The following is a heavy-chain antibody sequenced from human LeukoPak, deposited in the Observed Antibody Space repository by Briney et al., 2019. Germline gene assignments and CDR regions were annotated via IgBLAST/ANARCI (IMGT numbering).Heavy chain of an antibody. CDR3: ARGRRTTVTTSGHWYFDL. V-gene: IGHV1-2*04. CDR2: NSGGT. J-gene: IGHJ2*01. D-gene: IGHD4-17*01. Sequence: NSGGTNYAQKFQGWVTMTRDTSISTAYMELSRLRSDDTAVYYCARGRRTTVTTSGHWYFDLWGRGTLVTVSS.